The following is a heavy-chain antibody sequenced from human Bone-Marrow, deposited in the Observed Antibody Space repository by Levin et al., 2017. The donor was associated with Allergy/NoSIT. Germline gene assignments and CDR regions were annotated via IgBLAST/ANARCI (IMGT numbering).Heavy chain of an antibody. V-gene: IGHV3-23*01. J-gene: IGHJ4*02. D-gene: IGHD3-3*01. CDR1: GFTFSSYA. CDR2: ISGSGGST. Sequence: GGSLRLSCAASGFTFSSYAMSWVRQAPGKGLEWVSAISGSGGSTYYADSVKGRFTISRDNSKNTLYLQMNSLRAEDTAVYYCARHPYYDFWSGLYYFDYWGQGTLVTVSS. CDR3: ARHPYYDFWSGLYYFDY.